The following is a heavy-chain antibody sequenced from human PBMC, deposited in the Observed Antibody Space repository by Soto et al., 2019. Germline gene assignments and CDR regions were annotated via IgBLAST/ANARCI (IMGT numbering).Heavy chain of an antibody. Sequence: SQTLSLTCTVSGGSLSSYHWNWIRRPPGMGLEWIASISYSGTTNYNSSLKSRVTISINTSKNQFSLKLNSVTAADTAVYYCAREGYKXXPFDCWGQGALVTVS. CDR3: AREGYKXXPFDC. CDR2: ISYSGTT. V-gene: IGHV4-59*01. D-gene: IGHD5-18*01. J-gene: IGHJ4*02. CDR1: GGSLSSYH.